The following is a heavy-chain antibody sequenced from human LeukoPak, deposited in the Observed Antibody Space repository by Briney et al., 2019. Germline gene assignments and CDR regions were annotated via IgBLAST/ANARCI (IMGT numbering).Heavy chain of an antibody. J-gene: IGHJ4*02. Sequence: SVTLSLTCTVSGGTVSGYYWSWIRQPPGKGLEWIGFIYYSGSTTHNPSLKSRVTISVDTAKNQLSLRLNSVTAADSAMYYCARGGRSLDYWGQGTLVTVSS. CDR1: GGTVSGYY. CDR2: IYYSGST. V-gene: IGHV4-59*02. D-gene: IGHD6-19*01. CDR3: ARGGRSLDY.